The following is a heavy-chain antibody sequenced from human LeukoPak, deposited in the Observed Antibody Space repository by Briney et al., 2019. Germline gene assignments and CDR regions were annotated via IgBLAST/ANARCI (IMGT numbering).Heavy chain of an antibody. V-gene: IGHV3-23*01. Sequence: GGSLRLSCAASGFTFSNYAMSWVRQAPGKGLEWVSNISGSGRGGATYYADSVKGRFVISRVNSKNTLYLQMNSLRAEDTAVYYCAKGAYCGGDCYSYFDYWGQGTLVTVSS. CDR1: GFTFSNYA. D-gene: IGHD2-21*02. CDR2: ISGSGRGGAT. CDR3: AKGAYCGGDCYSYFDY. J-gene: IGHJ4*02.